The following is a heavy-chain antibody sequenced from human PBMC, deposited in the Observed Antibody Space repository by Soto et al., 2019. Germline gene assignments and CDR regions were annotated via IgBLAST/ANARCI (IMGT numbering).Heavy chain of an antibody. CDR2: IYHSGST. Sequence: PSETLSLTCAVSGGSISSSNLWSCVRQPPGKGLEWIGEIYHSGSTNYNPSLKSRVTISVDKSKNQFSLKLSSVTAADTAVYYCATGGHVAGSYYYYYGMDVWGQGTTVTVYS. CDR1: GGSISSSNL. CDR3: ATGGHVAGSYYYYYGMDV. D-gene: IGHD6-19*01. J-gene: IGHJ6*02. V-gene: IGHV4-4*02.